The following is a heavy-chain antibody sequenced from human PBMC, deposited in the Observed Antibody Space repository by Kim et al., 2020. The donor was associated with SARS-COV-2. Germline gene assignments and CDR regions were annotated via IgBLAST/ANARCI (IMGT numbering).Heavy chain of an antibody. CDR2: INAKSGDR. Sequence: ASVKVSCKASGFTFTDYYMHWVRQAPGQGLEWMGWINAKSGDRNSAQKFQGSVTMTSDTSTRTIYIEVRRLTSDDTAVYYCAREGRYGRSDSAAFDVWGQGTMVTVST. J-gene: IGHJ3*01. CDR3: AREGRYGRSDSAAFDV. V-gene: IGHV1-2*02. CDR1: GFTFTDYY. D-gene: IGHD5-18*01.